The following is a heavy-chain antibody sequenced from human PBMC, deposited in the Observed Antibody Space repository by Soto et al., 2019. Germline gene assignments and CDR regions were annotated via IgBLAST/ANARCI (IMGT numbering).Heavy chain of an antibody. CDR1: GYTFTSYG. Sequence: GASVKVSCKASGYTFTSYGISWVRQAPGQGLEWMGWISAYNGNTNYAQKLQGRVTMTTDTSTSTAYMELRSLRSDDTAVYYCARDQGGGGMYYDFWSGYRYYYYGMDVWGQGTTVTVSS. CDR3: ARDQGGGGMYYDFWSGYRYYYYGMDV. V-gene: IGHV1-18*01. J-gene: IGHJ6*02. CDR2: ISAYNGNT. D-gene: IGHD3-3*01.